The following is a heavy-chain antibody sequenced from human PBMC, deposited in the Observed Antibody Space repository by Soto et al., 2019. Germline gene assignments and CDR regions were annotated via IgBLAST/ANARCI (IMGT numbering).Heavy chain of an antibody. J-gene: IGHJ4*02. CDR1: GGSFSGYY. D-gene: IGHD1-26*01. CDR3: ARGGGSYSRGFDY. Sequence: QVQLQQWGAGLLKPSETLSLTCAVYGGSFSGYYWSWIRQSPGKGLEWIGEITHTGDTNYNPSLKSLVTISVDTSKNQFSQKVTSVTAADTAVYYCARGGGSYSRGFDYWGQGTLVTVSS. V-gene: IGHV4-34*01. CDR2: ITHTGDT.